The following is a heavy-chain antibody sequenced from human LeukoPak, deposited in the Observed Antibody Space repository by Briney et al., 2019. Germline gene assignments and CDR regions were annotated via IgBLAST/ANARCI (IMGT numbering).Heavy chain of an antibody. D-gene: IGHD6-13*01. CDR3: ARGGWGSSWYDY. Sequence: SETLSLTCAVYGGSFSGYCWSWIRQPPGKGLEWIGEINHSGSTNYNPSLKSRVTISVDTSKNQFSLKLSSVTAADTAVYYCARGGWGSSWYDYWGQGTLVTVSS. V-gene: IGHV4-34*01. CDR2: INHSGST. CDR1: GGSFSGYC. J-gene: IGHJ4*02.